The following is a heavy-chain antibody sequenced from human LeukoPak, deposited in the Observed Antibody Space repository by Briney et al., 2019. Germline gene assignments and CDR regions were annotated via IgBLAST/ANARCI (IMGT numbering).Heavy chain of an antibody. J-gene: IGHJ4*02. Sequence: ASVKVSCKASGYTFTGYYIDCVRQAPGQGLEWMGWINSDSGGTNYAQKFQGRVTMTRDTSTSTAYMELSSLRSDDTAFYYCARGTITVTTPYFDYWGQGTLVTVPS. D-gene: IGHD4-17*01. V-gene: IGHV1-2*02. CDR3: ARGTITVTTPYFDY. CDR2: INSDSGGT. CDR1: GYTFTGYY.